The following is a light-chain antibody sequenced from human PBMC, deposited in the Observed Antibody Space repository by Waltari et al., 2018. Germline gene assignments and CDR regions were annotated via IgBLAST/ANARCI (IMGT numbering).Light chain of an antibody. CDR1: QSVSRT. CDR3: QHYVRLPAT. J-gene: IGKJ1*01. CDR2: GAS. V-gene: IGKV3-20*01. Sequence: EIVLTQSPGTLSLSPGDRATLSCRASQSVSRTLAWYQQKPGQAPRLRIYGASTRATGIPDRFSGGGSGTDFSLTISRLEPEDFAVYYCQHYVRLPATFGQGTKVEIK.